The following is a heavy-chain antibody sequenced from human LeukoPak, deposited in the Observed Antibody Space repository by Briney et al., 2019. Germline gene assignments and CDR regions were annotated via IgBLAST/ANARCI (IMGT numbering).Heavy chain of an antibody. CDR3: AREGGSSWPGEAFDI. J-gene: IGHJ3*02. CDR2: MYTSANT. V-gene: IGHV4-4*07. Sequence: PSETLSLTCTVSGGSISSYYWSWIRQPAGKGLEWIGRMYTSANTNYNPSLKSRVTMSVDTSKNQFSLKLSSVTAADTAVYYCAREGGSSWPGEAFDIWGQGTMVTVSS. D-gene: IGHD6-13*01. CDR1: GGSISSYY.